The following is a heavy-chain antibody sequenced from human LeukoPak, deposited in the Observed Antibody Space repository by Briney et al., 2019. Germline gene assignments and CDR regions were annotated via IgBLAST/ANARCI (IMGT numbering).Heavy chain of an antibody. CDR3: ARDQGNYDFWSGYSSFDY. V-gene: IGHV1-69*05. Sequence: GASVKVSCKASGGTFSSYAISWVRQAPGQGLEWMGGIIPIFGAANCAQKFQGRVTMTTDTSTSTAYMELRSLRSDDTAVYYCARDQGNYDFWSGYSSFDYWGQGTLVTVSS. CDR1: GGTFSSYA. CDR2: IIPIFGAA. D-gene: IGHD3-3*01. J-gene: IGHJ4*02.